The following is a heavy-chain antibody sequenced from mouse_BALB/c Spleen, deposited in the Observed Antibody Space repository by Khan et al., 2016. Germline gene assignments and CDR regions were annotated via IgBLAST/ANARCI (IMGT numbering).Heavy chain of an antibody. CDR3: ARDGSRYNYAMDY. D-gene: IGHD2-3*01. V-gene: IGHV3-2*02. CDR1: GYSITSDYA. J-gene: IGHJ4*01. Sequence: QLKQSGPGLVKPSQSLSLTCTVTGYSITSDYAWNWLRQFPGNKLEWMGYISYSGSTNYNPSLTSRISITRDTSKNQFFLQLNSVTTEDTATXYCARDGSRYNYAMDYWGQGTSVTVSS. CDR2: ISYSGST.